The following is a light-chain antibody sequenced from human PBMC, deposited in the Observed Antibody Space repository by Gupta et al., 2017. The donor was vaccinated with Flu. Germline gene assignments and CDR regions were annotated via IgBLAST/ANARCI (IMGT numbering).Light chain of an antibody. CDR1: QTRCYKTNNKNY. CDR3: QQYHNIPIS. V-gene: IGKV4-1*01. J-gene: IGKJ4*01. Sequence: DILLTQPPDSLPVFLGERATITCKSSQTRCYKTNNKNYLAWYQQRPGQPPQLLISWASTRESGVPDRFSGSGSGTDFTLTINSLQPEDVAVYYCQQYHNIPISFGGGTKVEIK. CDR2: WAS.